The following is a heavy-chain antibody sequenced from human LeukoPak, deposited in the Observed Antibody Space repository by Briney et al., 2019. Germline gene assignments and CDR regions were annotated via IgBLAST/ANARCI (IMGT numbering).Heavy chain of an antibody. V-gene: IGHV4-61*02. CDR2: IYISGST. D-gene: IGHD3-22*01. J-gene: IGHJ4*02. Sequence: KPSETLSLTCTVSGGSMSSGDSYWSWIRQPAGKGLEWIGRIYISGSTEYNPSLQSRVTISVDTSKNQFSLKLRSVTAADTAVYYCARDDSSGWAFDYWGQGTLVTVSS. CDR1: GGSMSSGDSY. CDR3: ARDDSSGWAFDY.